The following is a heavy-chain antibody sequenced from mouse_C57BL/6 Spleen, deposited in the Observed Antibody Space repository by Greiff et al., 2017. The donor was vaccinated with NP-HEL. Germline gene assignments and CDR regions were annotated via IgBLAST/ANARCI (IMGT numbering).Heavy chain of an antibody. CDR3: ARDSNWYFDV. D-gene: IGHD1-1*01. J-gene: IGHJ1*03. CDR2: ISDGGSYT. CDR1: GFTFSSYA. V-gene: IGHV5-4*01. Sequence: EVQLQESGGGLVKPGGSLKLSCAASGFTFSSYAMSWVRQTPEKRLEWVATISDGGSYTYYPDNVKGRFTISRDNAKSNLYLQMSHLKSEDTAMYYCARDSNWYFDVWGTGTTVTVSS.